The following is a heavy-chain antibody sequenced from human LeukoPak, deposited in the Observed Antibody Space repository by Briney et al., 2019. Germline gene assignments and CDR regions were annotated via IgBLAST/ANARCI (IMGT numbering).Heavy chain of an antibody. CDR3: AREVPAEGNMGDGGFDP. Sequence: ASVKVSCKASGGTFSSYAISWVRQAPGQGLEWMGGIIPIFGTANYAQKFQGRVTITADESTSTAYMELSSLRSEDTAVYYCAREVPAEGNMGDGGFDPWGQGTLVTVSS. CDR1: GGTFSSYA. V-gene: IGHV1-69*13. CDR2: IIPIFGTA. D-gene: IGHD2-2*01. J-gene: IGHJ5*02.